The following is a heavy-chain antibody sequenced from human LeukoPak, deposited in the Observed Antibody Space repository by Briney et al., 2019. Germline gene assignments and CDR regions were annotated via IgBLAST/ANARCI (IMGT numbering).Heavy chain of an antibody. CDR2: IYHSGST. CDR1: GGSISSSDW. D-gene: IGHD1-26*01. J-gene: IGHJ4*02. V-gene: IGHV4-4*02. Sequence: SETLSLTCTVSGGSISSSDWWSWVRQPPGKGLEWIGEIYHSGSTNYNPSLKSRVTISVDKSKNQFSLKLSSVTAADTAVYYCARKSYSGTYGNWGQGTLVTVSS. CDR3: ARKSYSGTYGN.